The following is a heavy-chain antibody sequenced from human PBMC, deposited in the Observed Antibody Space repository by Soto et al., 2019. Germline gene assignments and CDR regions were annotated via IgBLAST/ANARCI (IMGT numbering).Heavy chain of an antibody. CDR3: ARSDFWSGYLARFNWFDP. CDR2: LSSSGSTI. V-gene: IGHV3-11*01. CDR1: GFTFSDYY. D-gene: IGHD3-3*01. J-gene: IGHJ5*02. Sequence: QVQLVESGGGLVKPGGSLRLSCAASGFTFSDYYMSWIRQAPGKGLEWVSYLSSSGSTIYYPDSVKGRFTISRDNAKNSLYLQMNSLRAEDTAVYYCARSDFWSGYLARFNWFDPWGQGTLVTVSS.